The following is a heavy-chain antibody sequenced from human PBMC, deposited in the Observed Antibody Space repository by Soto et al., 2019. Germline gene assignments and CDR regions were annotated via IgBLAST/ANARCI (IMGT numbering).Heavy chain of an antibody. V-gene: IGHV4-59*01. Sequence: PSETLSLTCTVSSGSLSTYYWSWIRQPPGKGLEWIGYIYYTESTNYNPSLKTRVAISMDTSKNQFSLNLSSVTAADTAVYYCAGAPNWDYFDFWGLGTLVTVSS. CDR2: IYYTEST. J-gene: IGHJ4*02. CDR3: AGAPNWDYFDF. CDR1: SGSLSTYY. D-gene: IGHD7-27*01.